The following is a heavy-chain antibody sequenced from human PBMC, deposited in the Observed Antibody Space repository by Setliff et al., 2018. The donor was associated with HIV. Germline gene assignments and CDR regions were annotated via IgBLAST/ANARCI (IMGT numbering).Heavy chain of an antibody. CDR2: VGAVGAPT. V-gene: IGHV3-23*01. Sequence: ESLRLSCAASGFTFSSYAMGWVRQAPGKGLEWVSTVGAVGAPTHYAESVKGRFTISKDNSKNTLYLQMSSLRDEDTAVYYCAKVFAYGIDGFDIWGQGTLVTVSS. CDR1: GFTFSSYA. D-gene: IGHD4-17*01. CDR3: AKVFAYGIDGFDI. J-gene: IGHJ3*02.